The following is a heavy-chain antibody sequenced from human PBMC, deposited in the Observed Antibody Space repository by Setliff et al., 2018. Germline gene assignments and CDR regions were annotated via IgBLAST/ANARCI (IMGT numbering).Heavy chain of an antibody. Sequence: GGSLRLSCAASGFSFSDAWMNWVRQAPGKGLEWVGRIKRRGDGGTIDYAAPVKGRFTISRDDSKNTLFLQMNNLKIEDTAVYYCTTWPENGGYYYYYYMDVWGKGTTVTVSS. J-gene: IGHJ6*03. CDR1: GFSFSDAW. CDR2: IKRRGDGGTI. V-gene: IGHV3-15*07. CDR3: TTWPENGGYYYYYYMDV. D-gene: IGHD3-16*01.